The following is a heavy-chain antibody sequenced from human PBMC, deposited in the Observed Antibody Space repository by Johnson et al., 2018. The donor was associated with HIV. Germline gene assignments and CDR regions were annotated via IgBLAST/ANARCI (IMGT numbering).Heavy chain of an antibody. Sequence: QVQLLESGGGLVKPGGSLRLSCAASGFTFSDYYMSRIRQAPGKGLEWGSYISSSGGTKYYADSLKGRFTISRDNAKNSLYLQMNSLRVEDTAVYYCARDGGRGDFDIWGQGTRVSVSS. V-gene: IGHV3-11*04. CDR3: ARDGGRGDFDI. D-gene: IGHD3-16*01. CDR1: GFTFSDYY. CDR2: ISSSGGTK. J-gene: IGHJ3*02.